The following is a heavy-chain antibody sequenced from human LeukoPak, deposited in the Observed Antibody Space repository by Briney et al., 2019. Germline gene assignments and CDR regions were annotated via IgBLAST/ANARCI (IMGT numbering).Heavy chain of an antibody. J-gene: IGHJ5*02. CDR1: GFTFRDYV. D-gene: IGHD3-10*01. CDR2: ISYEGTYK. Sequence: GGSLRLSCAPSGFTFRDYVMHWVRQAPDKGLEWVSVISYEGTYKYYGNSVKGRVSISRDNSKNPLYLQMDSLRPEDTAVYSCARKSGGSQRKMDDWFDRWGQGTLVIVSS. V-gene: IGHV3-30*03. CDR3: ARKSGGSQRKMDDWFDR.